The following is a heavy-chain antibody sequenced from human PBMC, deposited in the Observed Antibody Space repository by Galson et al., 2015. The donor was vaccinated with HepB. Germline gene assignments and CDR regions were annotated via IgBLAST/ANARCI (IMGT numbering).Heavy chain of an antibody. CDR3: AKVFPEKTDGWYRQALYYFDS. CDR2: ITPSGDNT. CDR1: GFTFSYYA. D-gene: IGHD6-19*01. J-gene: IGHJ4*02. Sequence: SLRLSCAASGFTFSYYAMAWVRQAPGKGLEWISAITPSGDNTYSADSMKGRFFISRDNSQNTLFLQMNSLRADDTAIYFCAKVFPEKTDGWYRQALYYFDSWAREPRSPSPQ. V-gene: IGHV3-23*01.